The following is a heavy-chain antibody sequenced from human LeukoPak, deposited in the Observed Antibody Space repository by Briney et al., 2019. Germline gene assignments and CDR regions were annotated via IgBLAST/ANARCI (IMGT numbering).Heavy chain of an antibody. D-gene: IGHD3-22*01. CDR3: ARDPRSDYYDSSGYADDAFDI. Sequence: SETLSLTCTVSGGSISSYYWSWIRQPPGKGLEWIGYIYYSGSTNYNPSLQSRVTISVDTSKNQFSLKLSSVTAADTAVYYCARDPRSDYYDSSGYADDAFDIWGQGTMVTVSS. CDR2: IYYSGST. V-gene: IGHV4-59*01. CDR1: GGSISSYY. J-gene: IGHJ3*02.